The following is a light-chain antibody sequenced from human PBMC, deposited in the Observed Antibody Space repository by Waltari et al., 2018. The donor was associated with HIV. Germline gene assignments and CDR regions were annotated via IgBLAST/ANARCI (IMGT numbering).Light chain of an antibody. CDR2: EVT. V-gene: IGLV2-8*01. CDR1: SCDLGAYDS. CDR3: SSYGDSLRVL. J-gene: IGLJ3*02. Sequence: QSALTQPPSASGSLGQSVTISCTASSCDLGAYDSVSWFQQHPRSAPKLLLYEVTRRPSTVSDRFSGSRSGSTAFLTVAGLQPDDEATYFCSSYGDSLRVLFGGGTNVTVL.